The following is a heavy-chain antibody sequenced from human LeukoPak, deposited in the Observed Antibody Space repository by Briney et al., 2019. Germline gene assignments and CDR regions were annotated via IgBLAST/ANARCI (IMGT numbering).Heavy chain of an antibody. Sequence: SETLSLTCTVSGGSISSDDYYWSWIRQHPGKGLEWIVYIYCSGSTYYNPSLKSRVTISVDTSKNQFSLKLSSVTAADTAVYYCARDAGSHHDAFDIWGQGTMVTVSS. D-gene: IGHD2-15*01. V-gene: IGHV4-31*03. CDR2: IYCSGST. CDR3: ARDAGSHHDAFDI. CDR1: GGSISSDDYY. J-gene: IGHJ3*02.